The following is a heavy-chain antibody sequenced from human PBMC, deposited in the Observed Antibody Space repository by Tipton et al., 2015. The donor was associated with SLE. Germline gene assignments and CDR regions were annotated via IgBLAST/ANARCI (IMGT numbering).Heavy chain of an antibody. V-gene: IGHV4-39*07. D-gene: IGHD3-16*01. CDR3: ARDLWSFFDY. Sequence: TLSLTCTVSGGSISSSSYYWSWTRQPPGKGLEWIGEINHSGSTNYNPSLKSRVTISVDTSKNQFSLKLSSVTAADTAVYYCARDLWSFFDYWGQGTLVTVSS. CDR1: GGSISSSSYY. CDR2: INHSGST. J-gene: IGHJ4*02.